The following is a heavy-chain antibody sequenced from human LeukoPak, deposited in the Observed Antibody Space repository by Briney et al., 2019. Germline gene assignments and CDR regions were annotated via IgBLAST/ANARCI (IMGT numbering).Heavy chain of an antibody. V-gene: IGHV3-7*01. J-gene: IGHJ4*02. Sequence: GGSLRLSCAASGFSFSTFWMSWVRQAPERGLEWVANIKPDGSEQYYLDSVKGRFTISRDNAKNSMYLQISSLRAEDTAVYYCVRGGGLLPDYWVQGTPVTVSS. CDR1: GFSFSTFW. CDR3: VRGGGLLPDY. CDR2: IKPDGSEQ. D-gene: IGHD2-15*01.